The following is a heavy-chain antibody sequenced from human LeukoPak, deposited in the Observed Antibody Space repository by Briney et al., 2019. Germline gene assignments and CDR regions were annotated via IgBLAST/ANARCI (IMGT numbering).Heavy chain of an antibody. V-gene: IGHV1-24*01. CDR1: GYTLTELS. Sequence: ASVKVSCKVSGYTLTELSMHWVRQAPGKGLEGMGGFDPEDGETIYAQKFQGRVTMTEDTSTDTAYMELSSLRSEDTAVYYCATFPHYDSSGYTRQGYYYYYMDVWGKGTTVTVSS. CDR2: FDPEDGET. D-gene: IGHD3-22*01. J-gene: IGHJ6*03. CDR3: ATFPHYDSSGYTRQGYYYYYMDV.